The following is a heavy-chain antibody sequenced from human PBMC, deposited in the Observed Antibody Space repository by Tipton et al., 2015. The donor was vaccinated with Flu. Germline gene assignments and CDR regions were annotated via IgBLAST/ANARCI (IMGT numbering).Heavy chain of an antibody. D-gene: IGHD2-8*02. Sequence: TLSLTCNVSGDSISTGSLYWNWIRQRAGKALEWIGRIYTTGSTTYNPSLKSRVTISLDTSKNQFSLKLSSVTAADTAVYYCSRDFCIGGFCYPDYWGQGTQVTVSS. V-gene: IGHV4-61*02. J-gene: IGHJ4*02. CDR1: GDSISTGSLY. CDR3: SRDFCIGGFCYPDY. CDR2: IYTTGST.